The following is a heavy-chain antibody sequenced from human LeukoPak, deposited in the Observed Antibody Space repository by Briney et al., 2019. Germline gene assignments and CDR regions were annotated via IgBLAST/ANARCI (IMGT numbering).Heavy chain of an antibody. CDR2: ISSSSSYI. J-gene: IGHJ4*02. CDR3: ARWQRSYDSSGLDY. D-gene: IGHD3-22*01. Sequence: GGSLRLSCAASGFTFSSYSMNWVRQAPGKGLEWVSSISSSSSYIYYADSVKGRFTISRDNAKNSLYLQMNSLRAEDTAVYYCARWQRSYDSSGLDYWGQGTLVTVSS. V-gene: IGHV3-21*01. CDR1: GFTFSSYS.